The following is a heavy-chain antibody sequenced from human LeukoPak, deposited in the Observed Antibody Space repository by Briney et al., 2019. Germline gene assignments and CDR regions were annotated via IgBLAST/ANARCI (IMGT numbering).Heavy chain of an antibody. Sequence: SETLSLTCIVSGGSISSISSNNYHWGWIRQPPGQGLEWIGSIYYSGSTYYNPSLKSRVTISVDTSKNQFSLKLSSVTAADTALYYCAREMGVVTAHGIDVWGQGTTVTVSS. CDR1: GGSISSISSNNYH. V-gene: IGHV4-39*02. CDR2: IYYSGST. CDR3: AREMGVVTAHGIDV. D-gene: IGHD4-23*01. J-gene: IGHJ6*02.